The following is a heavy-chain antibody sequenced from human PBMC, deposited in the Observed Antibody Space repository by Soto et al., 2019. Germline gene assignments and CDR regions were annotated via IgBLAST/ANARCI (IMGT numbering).Heavy chain of an antibody. Sequence: QITLKESGPTLVKPTQTLTLTCTFSGFSLTTRGVGVGWIRQPPGKALECLALIYWDDDKRYSPSLQSRLSITNDPSKNQVVLTMTNVDPVDTAPYYCAHIPNYYQYDWFDPWGQGTLVSVSS. CDR2: IYWDDDK. J-gene: IGHJ5*02. CDR3: AHIPNYYQYDWFDP. CDR1: GFSLTTRGVG. V-gene: IGHV2-5*02. D-gene: IGHD3-16*01.